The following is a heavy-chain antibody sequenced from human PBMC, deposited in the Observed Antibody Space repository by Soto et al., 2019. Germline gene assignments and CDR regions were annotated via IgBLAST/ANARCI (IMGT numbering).Heavy chain of an antibody. V-gene: IGHV1-69*13. Sequence: SVKVSCKASGCTFSSYAISWVRQAPGQGLEWMGGIIPIFGTANYAQKFQGRVTIIADESTSTAYMELSSLRSEDTAVYYCAGWFGELQEFWFDPWGQGTLVTVSS. CDR3: AGWFGELQEFWFDP. J-gene: IGHJ5*02. CDR2: IIPIFGTA. CDR1: GCTFSSYA. D-gene: IGHD3-10*01.